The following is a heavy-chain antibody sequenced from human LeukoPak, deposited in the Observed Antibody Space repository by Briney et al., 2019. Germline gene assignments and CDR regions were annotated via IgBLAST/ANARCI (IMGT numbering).Heavy chain of an antibody. CDR2: IFTSGTTV. CDR3: ARILGFTIDY. Sequence: PGGSLRLSCAGSGFTCSGYSMNWLRQAPGKGLEWVSYIFTSGTTVSYADSVKGRFTISRDNAKNSLYLQMNSLRDEDTAVYYCARILGFTIDYWGQGTLVTVSS. V-gene: IGHV3-48*02. CDR1: GFTCSGYS. J-gene: IGHJ4*02. D-gene: IGHD2-2*01.